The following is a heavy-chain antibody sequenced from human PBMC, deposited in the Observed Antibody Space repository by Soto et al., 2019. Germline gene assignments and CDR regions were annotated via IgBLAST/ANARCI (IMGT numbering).Heavy chain of an antibody. Sequence: SETLSLTCTVSGGSISSYYWSWIRQPPGKGLERIGYIYYSGSTNYNPSLKSRVTISVDTSKNQFSLKLSSVTAADTAVYYCARVSYDFWSGYFGYGMDVWGQGTTVTVSS. D-gene: IGHD3-3*01. CDR1: GGSISSYY. J-gene: IGHJ6*02. CDR2: IYYSGST. CDR3: ARVSYDFWSGYFGYGMDV. V-gene: IGHV4-59*01.